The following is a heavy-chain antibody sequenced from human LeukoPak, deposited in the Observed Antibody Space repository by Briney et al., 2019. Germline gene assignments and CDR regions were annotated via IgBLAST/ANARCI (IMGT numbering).Heavy chain of an antibody. J-gene: IGHJ4*02. D-gene: IGHD3-9*01. CDR3: AKDLSYDILTGPSGFDY. Sequence: SGGSLRLSCAASGFTFSSQAMTWVRQAPGKGLEWVSAIDGSGGSTYYADSMKGRFTISRDNSKNTLYLQMNSLRAEDTAVYYCAKDLSYDILTGPSGFDYWGQGTLVTVSS. V-gene: IGHV3-23*01. CDR2: IDGSGGST. CDR1: GFTFSSQA.